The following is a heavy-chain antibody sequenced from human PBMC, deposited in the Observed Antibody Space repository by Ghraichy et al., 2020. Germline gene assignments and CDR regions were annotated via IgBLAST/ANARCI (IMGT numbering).Heavy chain of an antibody. J-gene: IGHJ6*02. Sequence: GALNISCAASGFSFSSYDMDWVRQAPGKGLEWVAHISSSSKNKFYSDSVKGRFTISRDNAENSLFLQMNSLRAEDGAVYFCARAWGVVSFYYYYGLDVWGQGTTVTVSS. D-gene: IGHD2-21*01. CDR2: ISSSSKNK. CDR1: GFSFSSYD. CDR3: ARAWGVVSFYYYYGLDV. V-gene: IGHV3-48*04.